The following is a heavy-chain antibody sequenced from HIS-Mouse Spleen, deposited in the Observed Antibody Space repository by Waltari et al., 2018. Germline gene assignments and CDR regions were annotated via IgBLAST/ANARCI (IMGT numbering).Heavy chain of an antibody. J-gene: IGHJ3*02. CDR1: GGSFSGYY. V-gene: IGHV4-34*01. CDR3: ARGDVHSSSWYGAFDI. Sequence: QVQLQQWGAGLLKPSETLSLTCAVYGGSFSGYYWSWIRQPPGKGLEWIGEINHSGSTNYNPSLKSRVTISVDTSKNQFSLKLSSVTAADTAVYYCARGDVHSSSWYGAFDIWGQGTMVTVSS. D-gene: IGHD6-13*01. CDR2: INHSGST.